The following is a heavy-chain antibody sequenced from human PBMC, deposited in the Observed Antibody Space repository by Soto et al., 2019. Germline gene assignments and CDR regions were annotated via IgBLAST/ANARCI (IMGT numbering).Heavy chain of an antibody. CDR1: GYTFTNYG. J-gene: IGHJ6*03. Sequence: ASVKVSCKASGYTFTNYGVGWVRQAPGQGLEWMGWISAYSGNTNYAQKLQGRVTMTTDTSTSTAYMELRSLRSDDTAVYYCARVGDSYGYPGYYYYYMDVWGKGTTVTVSS. D-gene: IGHD5-18*01. V-gene: IGHV1-18*01. CDR2: ISAYSGNT. CDR3: ARVGDSYGYPGYYYYYMDV.